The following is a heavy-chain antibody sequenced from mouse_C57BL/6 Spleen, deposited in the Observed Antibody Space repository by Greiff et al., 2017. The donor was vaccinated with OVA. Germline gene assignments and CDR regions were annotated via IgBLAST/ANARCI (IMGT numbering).Heavy chain of an antibody. CDR1: GYAFSSSW. Sequence: VQLQQSGPELVKPGASVKISCKASGYAFSSSWMNWVKQRPGKGLEWIGRIYPGDGDTNYNGKFKGKATLTADKSSSTAYMQLSSLTSEDSAVYFCARGNDYDGAWCAYWGQGTLVTVSA. J-gene: IGHJ3*01. CDR3: ARGNDYDGAWCAY. D-gene: IGHD2-4*01. CDR2: IYPGDGDT. V-gene: IGHV1-82*01.